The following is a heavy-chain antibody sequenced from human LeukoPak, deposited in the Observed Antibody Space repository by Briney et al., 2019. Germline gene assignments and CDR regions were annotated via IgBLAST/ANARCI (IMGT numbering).Heavy chain of an antibody. CDR1: GFPVSDNY. CDR2: IYNGGTT. CDR3: ARWPTMGGR. V-gene: IGHV3-66*01. J-gene: IGHJ4*02. D-gene: IGHD3-16*01. Sequence: GGSLTLSCAASGFPVSDNYMTWVRQAPGKGLEWVSVIYNGGTTKYADSVKGRFIISRDNSRNMLYLQMNSLRVEDTAVYYCARWPTMGGRWGQGTLVTVSS.